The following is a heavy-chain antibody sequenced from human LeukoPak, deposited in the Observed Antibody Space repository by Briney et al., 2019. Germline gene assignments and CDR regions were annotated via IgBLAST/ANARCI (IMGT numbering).Heavy chain of an antibody. D-gene: IGHD6-13*01. CDR3: ARQIGQQLVSDY. CDR1: GYSISSGYY. J-gene: IGHJ4*02. V-gene: IGHV4-38-2*01. CDR2: IYHSGST. Sequence: SETLSLTCAVSGYSISSGYYWGWIRQPPGKGLEWIGGIYHSGSTYYNPSLKSPVTISVDTSKNQFSLKLSSVTAADTAVYYCARQIGQQLVSDYWGQGTLVTVSS.